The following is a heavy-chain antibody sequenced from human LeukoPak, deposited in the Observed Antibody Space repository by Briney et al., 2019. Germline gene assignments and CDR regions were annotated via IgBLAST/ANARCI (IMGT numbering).Heavy chain of an antibody. Sequence: SETLSLTCAVSGYSINSFYYWGWIRRPPGKGLEWIASISHRGSTYYNLSLKSRVTISVDTVKNQLSLKVNSVTAADTAVYYCARQLGVSYGEYYFDYWGQGTLVTVSS. J-gene: IGHJ4*02. CDR2: ISHRGST. CDR3: ARQLGVSYGEYYFDY. V-gene: IGHV4-38-2*01. CDR1: GYSINSFYY. D-gene: IGHD1-26*01.